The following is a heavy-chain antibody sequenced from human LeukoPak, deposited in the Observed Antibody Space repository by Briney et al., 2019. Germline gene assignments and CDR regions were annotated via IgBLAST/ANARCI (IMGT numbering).Heavy chain of an antibody. CDR3: ARDRSTTVTSFPSYNWFDP. D-gene: IGHD4-17*01. J-gene: IGHJ5*02. Sequence: SVKVSCKVSGVTFTSYGISWLRLAPGQGFEWMGRIVPAFGLANYGQKFQGRVTITADKSASTAYMELTSLRSDDTAVYYCARDRSTTVTSFPSYNWFDPWGQGTLVTVSS. CDR2: IVPAFGLA. CDR1: GVTFTSYG. V-gene: IGHV1-69*04.